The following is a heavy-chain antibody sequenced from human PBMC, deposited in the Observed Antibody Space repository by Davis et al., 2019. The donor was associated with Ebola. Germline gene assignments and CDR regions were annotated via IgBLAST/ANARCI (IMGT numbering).Heavy chain of an antibody. V-gene: IGHV1-46*01. D-gene: IGHD2-21*01. CDR1: GYTFTGYY. CDR3: ARYGVVIAPLDY. J-gene: IGHJ4*02. CDR2: ITPGSGTT. Sequence: ASVKVSCKASGYTFTGYYIHWVRLAPGQGLEWMGVITPGSGTTIYAQKFQGRVTMTSDTSTSTVSMELSSLRSEDTAVYYCARYGVVIAPLDYWGQGTLVTVSS.